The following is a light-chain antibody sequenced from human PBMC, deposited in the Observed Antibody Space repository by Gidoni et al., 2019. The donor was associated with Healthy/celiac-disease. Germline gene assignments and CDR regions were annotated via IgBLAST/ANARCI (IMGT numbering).Light chain of an antibody. V-gene: IGKV1-5*03. CDR2: KAS. J-gene: IGKJ1*01. CDR3: QQYNSYTWT. CDR1: QSISVW. Sequence: DLQMTPSPSPLSASVGDRVTITCRASQSISVWLAWYQQKPGKAPKLLIYKASSLESGVPSRFSGSGSGTEFTLTISSLQPDDFATYYCQQYNSYTWTFGQGTKVEIK.